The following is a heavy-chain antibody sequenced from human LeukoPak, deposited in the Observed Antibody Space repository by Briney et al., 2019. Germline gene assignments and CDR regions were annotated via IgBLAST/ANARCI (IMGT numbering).Heavy chain of an antibody. Sequence: SETLSLTCAVSGGSISSGGYSWGWIRQPPGKGLEWIGYIYHSGSTYYNPSLKSRVTISVDRSKNQFSLKLSSVTAADTAVYYCARERFGELSGAFDIWGQGTMVTVSS. CDR3: ARERFGELSGAFDI. CDR1: GGSISSGGYS. J-gene: IGHJ3*02. V-gene: IGHV4-30-2*01. D-gene: IGHD3-10*01. CDR2: IYHSGST.